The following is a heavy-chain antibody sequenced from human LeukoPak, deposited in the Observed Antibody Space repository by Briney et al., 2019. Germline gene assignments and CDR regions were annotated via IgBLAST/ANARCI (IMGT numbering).Heavy chain of an antibody. CDR2: IYPGDSDT. V-gene: IGHV5-51*01. CDR3: ARFIAVAAPSWFDP. Sequence: GESLQISCQGSGYSFTNYWIAWVRQMPGKGLEWMGIIYPGDSDTRYSPSFQGQVTISADKSISTAYLQWSSLKASDTAMYYCARFIAVAAPSWFDPWGQGTLVTVSS. J-gene: IGHJ5*02. CDR1: GYSFTNYW. D-gene: IGHD6-19*01.